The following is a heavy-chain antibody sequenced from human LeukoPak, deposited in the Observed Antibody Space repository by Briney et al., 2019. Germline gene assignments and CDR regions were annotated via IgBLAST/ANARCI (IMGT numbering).Heavy chain of an antibody. V-gene: IGHV4-4*07. J-gene: IGHJ5*02. CDR2: FYASGST. CDR1: GVSISSYY. CDR3: ARVIAVAGIRWFDP. D-gene: IGHD6-19*01. Sequence: PSETLSLTCTVSGVSISSYYWSWIRQPAGKGLEWIGRFYASGSTNYNPSLKSRVTMSVDTSKNQFSLKLSSVTAADTAVYYCARVIAVAGIRWFDPWGQGTLVTVSS.